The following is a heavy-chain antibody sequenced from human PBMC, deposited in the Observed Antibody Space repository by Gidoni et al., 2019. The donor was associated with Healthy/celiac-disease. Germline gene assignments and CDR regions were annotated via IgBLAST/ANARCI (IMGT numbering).Heavy chain of an antibody. CDR2: ISYDGSNK. V-gene: IGHV3-30*18. CDR1: GVTFSSYG. D-gene: IGHD3-3*01. CDR3: AKDLGFWSGYQVYYYGMDV. J-gene: IGHJ6*02. Sequence: QVQLVESGGGVVQPGRSLRLSCAASGVTFSSYGMHWVRQAPGKGLEWVAVISYDGSNKYYADSVKGRFTISRDNSKNTLYLQMNSLRAEDTAVYYCAKDLGFWSGYQVYYYGMDVWGQGTTVTVSS.